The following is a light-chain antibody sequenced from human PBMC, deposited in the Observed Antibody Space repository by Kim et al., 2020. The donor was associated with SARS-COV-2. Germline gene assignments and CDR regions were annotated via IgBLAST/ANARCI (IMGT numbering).Light chain of an antibody. Sequence: SYELTQTPSVSVSPGQAASITCSGDKLGNKYTSWYQQKPGQSPVLLIYQDNKRPSGIPERFSGSSSGNTVTLTVSGTQAMDEADYYCQAWDSNTWVFGGGTQLTVL. J-gene: IGLJ3*02. CDR1: KLGNKY. CDR3: QAWDSNTWV. V-gene: IGLV3-1*01. CDR2: QDN.